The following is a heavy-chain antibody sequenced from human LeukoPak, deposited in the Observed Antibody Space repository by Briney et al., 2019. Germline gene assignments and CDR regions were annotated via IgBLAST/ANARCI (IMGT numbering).Heavy chain of an antibody. J-gene: IGHJ6*03. CDR1: GYTFTGYY. CDR3: AREEPDIAAAGLYYYYYYMDV. D-gene: IGHD6-13*01. Sequence: ASVKVSCKASGYTFTGYYMHWVRQAPGQGLERMGWINPNSGGTNYAQKFQGRVTVTRDTSISTAYMELSRLRSDDTAVYYCAREEPDIAAAGLYYYYYYMDVWGKGTTVTVSS. V-gene: IGHV1-2*02. CDR2: INPNSGGT.